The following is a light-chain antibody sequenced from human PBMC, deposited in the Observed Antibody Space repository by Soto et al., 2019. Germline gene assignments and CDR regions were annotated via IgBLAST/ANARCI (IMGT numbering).Light chain of an antibody. CDR2: EVS. Sequence: QSVLTQPPSASGSPGQSVTISCTGTSSDVGGYYYVSWYQQHPGKAPKLMIYEVSKRPSGVPDRFSGSKSGNTASLTVSGLQAEDEAEYYCCSYAGSNNLGVFGGGTKLTVL. J-gene: IGLJ2*01. V-gene: IGLV2-8*01. CDR3: CSYAGSNNLGV. CDR1: SSDVGGYYY.